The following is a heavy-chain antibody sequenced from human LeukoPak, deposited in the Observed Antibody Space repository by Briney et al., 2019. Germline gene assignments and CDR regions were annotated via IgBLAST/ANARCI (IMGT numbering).Heavy chain of an antibody. J-gene: IGHJ6*02. D-gene: IGHD3-9*01. CDR2: IYYSGST. Sequence: SETLSLTCTVSGGSISSGGYYWSWIRQHPGKGLEWIGYIYYSGSTNYNPSLKSRVTISVDTSKNQFSLKLSSVTAADTAVYYCARGSVLRYFDSPYYYYGMDVWGQGTTVTVSS. V-gene: IGHV4-61*08. CDR1: GGSISSGGYY. CDR3: ARGSVLRYFDSPYYYYGMDV.